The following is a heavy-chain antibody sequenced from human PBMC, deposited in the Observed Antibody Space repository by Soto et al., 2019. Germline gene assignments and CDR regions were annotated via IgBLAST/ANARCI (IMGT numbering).Heavy chain of an antibody. V-gene: IGHV3-15*01. Sequence: LSLTCAASGFTFSNAWMSWGRQAPGKGLEWVGRIKSKTDGGTTDYAAPVKVGFTISRDESKNTLYLQMNSLKTDDSAVYYCTTAHDSYDYWGQGTLVTVSS. J-gene: IGHJ4*02. CDR2: IKSKTDGGTT. CDR1: GFTFSNAW. CDR3: TTAHDSYDY.